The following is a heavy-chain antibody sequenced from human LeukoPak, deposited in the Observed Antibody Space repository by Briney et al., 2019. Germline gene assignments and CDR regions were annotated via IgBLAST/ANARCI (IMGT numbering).Heavy chain of an antibody. D-gene: IGHD6-13*01. CDR2: ISSSSSYI. CDR1: GFTFSSYS. CDR3: ARDQGGIAAADDAFDI. V-gene: IGHV3-21*01. Sequence: GRSLRLSCAASGFTFSSYSMNWVRQAPGKGLEWVSSISSSSSYIYYADSVKGRFTISRDNAKNSLYLQMNSLRAEDTAVYYCARDQGGIAAADDAFDIWGQGTMVTVSS. J-gene: IGHJ3*02.